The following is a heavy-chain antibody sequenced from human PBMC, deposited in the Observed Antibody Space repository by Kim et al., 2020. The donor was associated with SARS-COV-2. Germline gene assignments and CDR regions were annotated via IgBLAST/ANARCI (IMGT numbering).Heavy chain of an antibody. V-gene: IGHV4-34*01. CDR1: GGSFSGYY. D-gene: IGHD6-19*01. Sequence: SETLSLTCAVYGGSFSGYYWSWIRQPPGKGLEWIGEINHSGSTNYNPSLKSRVTISVDTSKNQFSLKLSSVTAADTAVYYCARGTRQWLVRGPFYYYMDVRGKGTTVNVSS. CDR3: ARGTRQWLVRGPFYYYMDV. CDR2: INHSGST. J-gene: IGHJ6*03.